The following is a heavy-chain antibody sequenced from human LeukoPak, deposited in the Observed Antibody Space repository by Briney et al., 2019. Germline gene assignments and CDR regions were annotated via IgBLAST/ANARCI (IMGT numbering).Heavy chain of an antibody. V-gene: IGHV4-61*01. D-gene: IGHD3-10*01. CDR3: ARDRGLGSYYFDY. J-gene: IGHJ4*02. CDR2: IYYSGST. Sequence: SETLSLTCTVSGGSVSSGTYYWSWIRQPPGKGLEWIGNIYYSGSTNYNPSLKSRVTISVDTSKNQFSLKVSSVTAADTAVYYYARDRGLGSYYFDYWGQGTLVTVSS. CDR1: GGSVSSGTYY.